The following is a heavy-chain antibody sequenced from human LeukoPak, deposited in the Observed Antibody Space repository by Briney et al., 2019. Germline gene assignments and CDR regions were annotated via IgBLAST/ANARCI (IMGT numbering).Heavy chain of an antibody. Sequence: QPGGSLRLSCAASGFRFTNYWMTCVRQAPGKGLEWVAIIKSDGSDKYYVDSVKGRFTISRDNAKNSLYLQMNSLRAEDTAFYYCAKNGGWTFDYWGQGILVTVSS. CDR3: AKNGGWTFDY. CDR2: IKSDGSDK. V-gene: IGHV3-7*03. CDR1: GFRFTNYW. J-gene: IGHJ4*02. D-gene: IGHD6-19*01.